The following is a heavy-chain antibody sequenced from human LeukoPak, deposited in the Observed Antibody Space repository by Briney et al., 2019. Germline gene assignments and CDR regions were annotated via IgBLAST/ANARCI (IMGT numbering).Heavy chain of an antibody. CDR2: ISSSSSYI. CDR1: GFTFSNYA. D-gene: IGHD1-26*01. V-gene: IGHV3-21*01. J-gene: IGHJ6*03. CDR3: ARVIVFRGYMDV. Sequence: PGGSLKLSCAASGFTFSNYAMSWVRQAPGKGLEWVSSISSSSSYIYYADSVKGRFTISRDNAKNSLYLQMNSLRAEDTAVYYCARVIVFRGYMDVWGKGTTVTVSS.